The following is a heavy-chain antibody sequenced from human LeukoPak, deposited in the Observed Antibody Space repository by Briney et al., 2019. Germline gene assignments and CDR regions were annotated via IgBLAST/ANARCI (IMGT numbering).Heavy chain of an antibody. V-gene: IGHV3-23*01. CDR1: GFTFSSYA. CDR3: ARQLGYCSDGSCYFDY. D-gene: IGHD2-15*01. J-gene: IGHJ4*02. CDR2: ISGSGEST. Sequence: PGGSLRLSCAASGFTFSSYAMSWVRQAPGWGLEWVSAISGSGESTYYADSVKGRFTISRDNSKNTLHLQMNSLRAEDTAVYHCARQLGYCSDGSCYFDYWGQGTLVTVSS.